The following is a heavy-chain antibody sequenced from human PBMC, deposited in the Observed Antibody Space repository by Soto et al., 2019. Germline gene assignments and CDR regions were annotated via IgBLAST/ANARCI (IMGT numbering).Heavy chain of an antibody. J-gene: IGHJ3*02. CDR3: ARSLLRFLEWLAPGAFDI. CDR1: GGSISSGGYY. V-gene: IGHV4-31*03. Sequence: QVQLQESGPGLVKPSQTLSLTCTVSGGSISSGGYYWSWIRQHPGKGLEWIGYIYYSGSTYYNPSLKSRVTISVDTSKNQFSLKLSSVTAAGTAVYYCARSLLRFLEWLAPGAFDIWGQGTMVTVSS. CDR2: IYYSGST. D-gene: IGHD3-3*01.